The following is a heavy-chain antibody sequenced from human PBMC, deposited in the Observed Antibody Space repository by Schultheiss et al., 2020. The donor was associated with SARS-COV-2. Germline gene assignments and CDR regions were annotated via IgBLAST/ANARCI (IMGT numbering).Heavy chain of an antibody. CDR2: INWKGGST. CDR1: GFTFDDYA. CDR3: ARDSGGTARPHPDWFDP. D-gene: IGHD6-6*01. J-gene: IGHJ5*02. V-gene: IGHV3-20*04. Sequence: GGSLRLSCAASGFTFDDYAMHWVRQAPGKGLEWVSGINWKGGSTGYADSVKGRFTISRDNAKNSLYLQMNSLRAEDTAVYYCARDSGGTARPHPDWFDPWGQGTLVTVSS.